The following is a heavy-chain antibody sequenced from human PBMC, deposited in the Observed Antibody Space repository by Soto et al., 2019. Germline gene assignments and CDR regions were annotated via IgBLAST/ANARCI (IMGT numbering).Heavy chain of an antibody. CDR1: GGSISSYY. CDR2: IYYSGST. J-gene: IGHJ5*02. D-gene: IGHD6-19*01. Sequence: PSETLSLTCPVSGGSISSYYWSWIRQPPGKGLEWIGYIYYSGSTNYNPSLKSRVTISVDTSKNQFSLKLSSVTAADTAVYYCARMRGDSSAPFDPWGQGALVTVSS. V-gene: IGHV4-59*01. CDR3: ARMRGDSSAPFDP.